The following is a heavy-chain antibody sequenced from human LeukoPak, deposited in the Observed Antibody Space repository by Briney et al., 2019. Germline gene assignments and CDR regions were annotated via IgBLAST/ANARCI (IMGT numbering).Heavy chain of an antibody. V-gene: IGHV1-46*01. CDR2: INPSGGST. CDR1: GYTFTSYY. Sequence: ASVKVSCKASGYTFTSYYMHWVRQAPGQGLEWMGIINPSGGSTSYAQKFQGRVTMTRDMPTSTVCMELSSLRSEDTAVYYCARDPSATASSPGPYYMDVWGKGTTVTVSS. D-gene: IGHD5-24*01. CDR3: ARDPSATASSPGPYYMDV. J-gene: IGHJ6*03.